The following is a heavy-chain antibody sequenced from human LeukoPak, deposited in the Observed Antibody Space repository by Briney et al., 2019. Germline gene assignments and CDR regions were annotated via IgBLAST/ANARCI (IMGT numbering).Heavy chain of an antibody. V-gene: IGHV4-39*07. J-gene: IGHJ3*02. Sequence: PSETLSLTCTVSGGSISSSGYYWGWIRQPPGKGLEWIGSIYYSGSTYYNPSLKSRVTISVDTSKNQFSLKLSSVTAADTAVYYCARVLQRWDDAFDIWGQGTMVTVSS. CDR3: ARVLQRWDDAFDI. CDR1: GGSISSSGYY. CDR2: IYYSGST. D-gene: IGHD4-23*01.